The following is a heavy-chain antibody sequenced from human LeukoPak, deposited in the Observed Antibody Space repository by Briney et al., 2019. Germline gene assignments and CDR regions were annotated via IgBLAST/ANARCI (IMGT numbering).Heavy chain of an antibody. CDR1: GYTFTSYD. J-gene: IGHJ5*02. CDR2: MNPNSGNT. CDR3: AREYSSSSFGENWFDP. D-gene: IGHD6-6*01. V-gene: IGHV1-8*03. Sequence: ASVKVSCKASGYTFTSYDINGVRQATGQGLEWMGWMNPNSGNTGYAQKFQGRVTITRNTSISTAYMELSSLRSEDTAVYYCAREYSSSSFGENWFDPWGQGTLVTVSS.